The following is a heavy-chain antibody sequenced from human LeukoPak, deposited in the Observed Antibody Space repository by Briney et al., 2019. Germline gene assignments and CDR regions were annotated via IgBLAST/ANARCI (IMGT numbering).Heavy chain of an antibody. D-gene: IGHD3-22*01. CDR2: IYYSGST. Sequence: SETLSLTCTVSGGSISSSSYYWGWIRQPPGKGLEWIGSIYYSGSTYYNPSLKSRVTISVDTSKNQFSLKLSSVTAADTAVYYCASLKGLFDYFDYWGQGILVTVYS. CDR1: GGSISSSSYY. V-gene: IGHV4-39*01. CDR3: ASLKGLFDYFDY. J-gene: IGHJ4*02.